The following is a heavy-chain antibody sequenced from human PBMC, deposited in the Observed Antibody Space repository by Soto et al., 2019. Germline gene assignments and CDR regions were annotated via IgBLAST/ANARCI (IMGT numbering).Heavy chain of an antibody. Sequence: EVQLVESGGGLVKPGGSLRLSCAASGFTFSTYSMNWVRQAPGKGLEWVSSISDSSSYIYYADSVKGRFTISRDNAKNSLDLQMNSLRAEETAVYYCARYDSSGYYWPYYYYGMDVWGQGTTVTVSS. CDR3: ARYDSSGYYWPYYYYGMDV. V-gene: IGHV3-21*01. J-gene: IGHJ6*02. D-gene: IGHD3-22*01. CDR1: GFTFSTYS. CDR2: ISDSSSYI.